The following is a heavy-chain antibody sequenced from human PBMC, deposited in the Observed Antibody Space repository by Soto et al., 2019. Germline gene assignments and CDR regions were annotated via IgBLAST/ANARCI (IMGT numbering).Heavy chain of an antibody. J-gene: IGHJ4*02. CDR3: TRERRVTEYYFDY. CDR1: GFTFGDYA. D-gene: IGHD5-18*01. V-gene: IGHV3-49*03. Sequence: GGSLRLSCTASGFTFGDYAMIWFRQAPGKGLEWVGFIRSKAYGGTTEYAASVKGRFTISRDDSKSIAYLQMNSLKTEDTAVYYCTRERRVTEYYFDYWGQGTLVTVSS. CDR2: IRSKAYGGTT.